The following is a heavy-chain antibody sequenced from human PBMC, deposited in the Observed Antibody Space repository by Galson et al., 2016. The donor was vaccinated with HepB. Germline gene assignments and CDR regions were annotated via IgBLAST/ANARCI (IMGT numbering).Heavy chain of an antibody. J-gene: IGHJ3*02. CDR2: RYYSGST. Sequence: LSLTCTVSGGSISSSAYYWGWIRQPPGKGLEWIGRRYYSGSTYFNPSLKSRLTFSVDTSNNQFSLKLSSVTAADTAVYYCARGVGVYDAFDIWGQGTVVKVSS. CDR1: GGSISSSAYY. D-gene: IGHD1-26*01. CDR3: ARGVGVYDAFDI. V-gene: IGHV4-39*01.